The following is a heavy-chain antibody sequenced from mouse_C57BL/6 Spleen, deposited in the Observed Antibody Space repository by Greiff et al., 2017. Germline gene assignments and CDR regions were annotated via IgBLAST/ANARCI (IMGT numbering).Heavy chain of an antibody. J-gene: IGHJ1*03. D-gene: IGHD2-5*01. CDR1: GFTFSDYY. V-gene: IGHV5-12*01. CDR3: ARNYYSNYWYFDV. CDR2: ISNGGGST. Sequence: EVHLVESGGGLVQPGGSLKLSCAASGFTFSDYYMYWVRQTPEKRLEWVAYISNGGGSTYYPDTVKGRFTISRDNAKNTLYLQMSRLKSEDTAMYYCARNYYSNYWYFDVWGTGTTVTVSS.